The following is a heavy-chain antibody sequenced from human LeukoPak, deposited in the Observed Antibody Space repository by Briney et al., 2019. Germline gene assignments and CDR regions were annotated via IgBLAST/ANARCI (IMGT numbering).Heavy chain of an antibody. V-gene: IGHV4-39*01. Sequence: PSETLSLTCTVSGGSISGYYWGWIRQPPGKGLEWIGSIYYSGSTYYNPSLKSRVTISVDTSKNQFSLKLSSVTAADTAVYYCARRGIAAAGTIDYWGQGTLVTVSS. J-gene: IGHJ4*02. CDR3: ARRGIAAAGTIDY. CDR2: IYYSGST. CDR1: GGSISGYY. D-gene: IGHD6-13*01.